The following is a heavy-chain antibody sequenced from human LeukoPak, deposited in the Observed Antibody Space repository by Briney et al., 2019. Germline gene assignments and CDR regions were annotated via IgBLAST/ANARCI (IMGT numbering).Heavy chain of an antibody. Sequence: GASVKVSCKASGYTFTSYGISWVRQAPGQGLEWMGLSSAYNGNTNYAQKLQGRVTMTTDTSTSTAYMELRSLRSDDTAVYYCARNGLGSGRLNAFDIWGQGTMVTVSS. CDR3: ARNGLGSGRLNAFDI. CDR1: GYTFTSYG. CDR2: SSAYNGNT. D-gene: IGHD3-10*01. V-gene: IGHV1-18*01. J-gene: IGHJ3*02.